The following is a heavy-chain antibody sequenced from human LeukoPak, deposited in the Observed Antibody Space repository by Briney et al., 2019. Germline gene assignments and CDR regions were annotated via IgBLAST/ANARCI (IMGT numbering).Heavy chain of an antibody. CDR2: ISSNGGST. J-gene: IGHJ4*02. V-gene: IGHV3-64*04. D-gene: IGHD3-10*01. CDR3: ARVYGSGSYYPDY. Sequence: PGGSLRLSCSASGFTFSNYTMHWVRQAPGKGLEYVSSISSNGGSTYSADSVKGRFTISRDNAKNSLYLQMNSLRAEDTAMYYCARVYGSGSYYPDYWGQGTLVTVSS. CDR1: GFTFSNYT.